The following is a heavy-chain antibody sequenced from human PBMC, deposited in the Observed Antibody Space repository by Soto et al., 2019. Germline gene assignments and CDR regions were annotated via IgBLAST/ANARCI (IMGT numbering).Heavy chain of an antibody. Sequence: GGSLRLSCAASGFTFSSYWMHWVRQAPGKGLVWVSRINSDGSSTSYADSVKGRFTISRDNAKNTLYLQMNSLRAEDTAVYYCARDIGYCSGGSCYLLNYFDYWGQGTLVTVSS. CDR2: INSDGSST. CDR1: GFTFSSYW. D-gene: IGHD2-15*01. CDR3: ARDIGYCSGGSCYLLNYFDY. J-gene: IGHJ4*02. V-gene: IGHV3-74*01.